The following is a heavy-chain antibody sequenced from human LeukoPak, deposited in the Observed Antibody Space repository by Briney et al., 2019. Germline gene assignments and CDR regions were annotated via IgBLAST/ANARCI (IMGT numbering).Heavy chain of an antibody. J-gene: IGHJ5*02. CDR2: ISWNSGTI. V-gene: IGHV3-9*03. Sequence: GGSLRLSCAGSGFTFDDNAMHWVRQVPGKGLEWVSGISWNSGTIVYADSVKGRFTISRDNAKKSLYLEMNSLRADDMALYYCAKGSVAGTGLDTWGQGILVTVSS. D-gene: IGHD6-19*01. CDR1: GFTFDDNA. CDR3: AKGSVAGTGLDT.